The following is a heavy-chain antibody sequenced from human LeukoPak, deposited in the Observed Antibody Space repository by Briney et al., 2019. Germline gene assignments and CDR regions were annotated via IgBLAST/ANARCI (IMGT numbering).Heavy chain of an antibody. J-gene: IGHJ4*02. CDR1: GFTFRNFP. V-gene: IGHV3-64*01. D-gene: IGHD1-7*01. CDR2: INSSGITT. Sequence: PGGSLRLSCTASGFTFRNFPMHWVRQAPGKGLEYISGINSSGITTYYANSVMGRFTISRDNFKNTLYLQMGSLTAEDMAVYYCAKNAEETGTFFDFWGQGILVTVSS. CDR3: AKNAEETGTFFDF.